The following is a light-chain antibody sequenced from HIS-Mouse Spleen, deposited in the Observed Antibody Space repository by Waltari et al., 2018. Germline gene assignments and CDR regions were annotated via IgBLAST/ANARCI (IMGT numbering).Light chain of an antibody. Sequence: AIRMTQSPSSFSASTGDRVTITCRASQGISSYLAWYHQKPGKAPELLIYAASTLQSGVPSRFSGSGSGTDFTLTISCLQSEDFATYYCQQYYSYRFTFGPGTKVDIK. CDR3: QQYYSYRFT. CDR2: AAS. J-gene: IGKJ3*01. CDR1: QGISSY. V-gene: IGKV1-8*01.